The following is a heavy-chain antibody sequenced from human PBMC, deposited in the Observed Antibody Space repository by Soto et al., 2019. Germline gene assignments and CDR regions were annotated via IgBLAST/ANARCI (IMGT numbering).Heavy chain of an antibody. Sequence: PSETLSHTCTVSGGSISSYYWSWIRQPPGKGLEWIGYIYYRGSINYNPSLKSRITILVDTSKNQFSLKLNSMTAAVTAVYYCARHNYGSGSTYFDYWGQGTLVTVSS. D-gene: IGHD3-10*01. CDR1: GGSISSYY. CDR2: IYYRGSI. V-gene: IGHV4-59*08. CDR3: ARHNYGSGSTYFDY. J-gene: IGHJ4*02.